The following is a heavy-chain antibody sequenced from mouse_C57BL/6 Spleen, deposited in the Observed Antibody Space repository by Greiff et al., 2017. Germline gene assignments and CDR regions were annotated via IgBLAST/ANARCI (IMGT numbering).Heavy chain of an antibody. CDR2: ISSGSSTI. CDR1: GFTFSDYG. V-gene: IGHV5-17*01. Sequence: EVQLVESGGGLVKPGGSLKLSCAASGFTFSDYGMHWVRQAPEKGLEWVAYISSGSSTIYYAATVKGRFTISRDKAKNTLFLKMDSLRSEDTAMYYCARDYQAWFAYWGQGTLVTVSA. D-gene: IGHD5-5*01. CDR3: ARDYQAWFAY. J-gene: IGHJ3*01.